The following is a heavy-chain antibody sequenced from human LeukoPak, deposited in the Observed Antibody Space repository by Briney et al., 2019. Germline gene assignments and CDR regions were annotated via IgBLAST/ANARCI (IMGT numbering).Heavy chain of an antibody. CDR1: GFTFSSYS. Sequence: GGSLRLSCAASGFTFSSYSMNWVRHAPGKGLEWVSYISSSSSTIYYADSVKGRFTISRDNAKNSLYLRMNSLRDEDTAVYYCARAPMGYCSSTSCYSSYFDYWGQGTLVTVSS. V-gene: IGHV3-48*02. J-gene: IGHJ4*02. D-gene: IGHD2-2*01. CDR2: ISSSSSTI. CDR3: ARAPMGYCSSTSCYSSYFDY.